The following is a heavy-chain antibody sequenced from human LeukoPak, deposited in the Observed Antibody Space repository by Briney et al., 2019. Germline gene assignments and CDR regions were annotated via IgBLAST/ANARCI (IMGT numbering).Heavy chain of an antibody. CDR3: AGGDDYYYYGRDV. CDR1: GGSISSYY. J-gene: IGHJ6*04. CDR2: IYYSGST. Sequence: SETLSLTCTVSGGSISSYYWSWIRQPPGKGLEWIGYIYYSGSTNYNPSLKSRVTISVDTSKNQFSLKLSSVTAADTAVYYCAGGDDYYYYGRDVWAKGPTFTVSS. V-gene: IGHV4-59*01.